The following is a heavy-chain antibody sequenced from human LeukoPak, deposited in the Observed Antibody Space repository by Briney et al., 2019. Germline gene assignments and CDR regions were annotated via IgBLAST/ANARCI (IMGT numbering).Heavy chain of an antibody. D-gene: IGHD3-16*01. CDR3: VKGGSISHNWFDS. J-gene: IGHJ5*01. V-gene: IGHV3-30*02. Sequence: GGSLRLSCAASGFTYSDYGMHWVRQAPGRGLEWVAFILNDGTWEYYPDSVKGRLTISRDNSRDTLYLQMNSVRLEDTAIYYCVKGGSISHNWFDSWGQGTLVTVSS. CDR2: ILNDGTWE. CDR1: GFTYSDYG.